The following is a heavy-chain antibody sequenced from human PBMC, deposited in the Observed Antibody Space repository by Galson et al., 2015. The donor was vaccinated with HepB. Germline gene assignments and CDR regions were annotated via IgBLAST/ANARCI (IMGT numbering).Heavy chain of an antibody. V-gene: IGHV3-7*03. D-gene: IGHD2-15*01. CDR1: GFTFSSYW. CDR2: IKQDGSEK. J-gene: IGHJ4*02. Sequence: SLRLSCAASGFTFSSYWMNWVRQAPGKGLEWVASIKQDGSEKYYVDSVKGRFTISRDNAKNSLYLQMNSLRAEDTAVYYCARDLYGGYCSGGSCGPHWGQGTLVAVSS. CDR3: ARDLYGGYCSGGSCGPH.